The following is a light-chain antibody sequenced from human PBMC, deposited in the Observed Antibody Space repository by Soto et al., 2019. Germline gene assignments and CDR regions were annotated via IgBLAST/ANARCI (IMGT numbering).Light chain of an antibody. Sequence: QSVLTQPPSVSGASGQRVTISCTGSRSNIGAGYDVHWYQQLPGTAPKLIMHGNTNRPAGVPDRFSGSRSGSSGSLAITGLQAEDEADYYCQSYDNILTASVFGGGTKLTVL. CDR1: RSNIGAGYD. CDR2: GNT. J-gene: IGLJ3*02. CDR3: QSYDNILTASV. V-gene: IGLV1-40*01.